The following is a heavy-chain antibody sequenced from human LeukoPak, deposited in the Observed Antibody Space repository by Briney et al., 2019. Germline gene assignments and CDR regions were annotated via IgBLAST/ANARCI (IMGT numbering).Heavy chain of an antibody. CDR1: GGSFSGYY. CDR3: ARGRRRGYCSSTSCRKNWFDP. Sequence: SETLSLTCAVYGGSFSGYYWSWIRQPPGKGLEWIGEINHSGSTNYNPSLESRVTISVDTSKNQFSLKLSSVTAADAAVYYCARGRRRGYCSSTSCRKNWFDPWGQGTLVTVSS. CDR2: INHSGST. J-gene: IGHJ5*02. V-gene: IGHV4-34*01. D-gene: IGHD2-2*01.